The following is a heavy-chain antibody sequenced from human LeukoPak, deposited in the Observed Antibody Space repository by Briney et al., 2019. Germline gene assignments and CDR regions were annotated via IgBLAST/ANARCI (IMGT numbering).Heavy chain of an antibody. CDR2: IWHDGSHK. CDR1: GFAFNTYA. J-gene: IGHJ4*02. Sequence: GRSLRLSCAASGFAFNTYAMHWVRQAPGQGLEWVALIWHDGSHKFYSNSVRGQFTISRDNSKNTVSLQMNNLRPEDTAVYYCATEIFGSGSYPDFWGQGTLVTVSS. D-gene: IGHD3-10*01. V-gene: IGHV3-33*01. CDR3: ATEIFGSGSYPDF.